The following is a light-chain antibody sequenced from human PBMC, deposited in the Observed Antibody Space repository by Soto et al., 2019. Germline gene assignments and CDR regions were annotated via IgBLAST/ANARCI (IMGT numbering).Light chain of an antibody. CDR3: HQYNNFWT. Sequence: DIVLPQSPGTLYLSPGERATLSCRASQSVSSNHLAWYQQKPGQSPRLLIYGASTRATGIPARFSGSGSGTEFTLTISSLQSEDFGLYYCHQYNNFWTFGQGTKVDIK. CDR2: GAS. V-gene: IGKV3-15*01. CDR1: QSVSSN. J-gene: IGKJ1*01.